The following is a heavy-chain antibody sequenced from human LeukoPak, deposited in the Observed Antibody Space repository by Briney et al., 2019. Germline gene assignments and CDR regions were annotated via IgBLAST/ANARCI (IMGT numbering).Heavy chain of an antibody. CDR3: ATYYYDSGGFHFHH. D-gene: IGHD3-22*01. J-gene: IGHJ1*01. Sequence: GGSLRLSCAVSGFTFRSYGMHWVRQAPGKGLEYVSAISSNGGRTYYANSVKGRFTISRDNSRNTLYLQMGSLRAEDMAVYYCATYYYDSGGFHFHHWGQGTLVTVSS. V-gene: IGHV3-64*01. CDR1: GFTFRSYG. CDR2: ISSNGGRT.